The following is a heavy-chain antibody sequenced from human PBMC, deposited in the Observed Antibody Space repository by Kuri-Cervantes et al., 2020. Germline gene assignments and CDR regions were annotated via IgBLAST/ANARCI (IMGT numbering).Heavy chain of an antibody. CDR3: AKDNVVPTAIFDY. Sequence: GGSLRLSCAASEFSFNLFAMGWVRQAPGKGLEWVSTISHNGDTTYYADSVKGRLTISRDNSKNTLYLQMNSLRAEDTAVYYCAKDNVVPTAIFDYWGQGSLVTVSS. D-gene: IGHD2-2*01. V-gene: IGHV3-23*01. CDR1: EFSFNLFA. J-gene: IGHJ4*02. CDR2: ISHNGDTT.